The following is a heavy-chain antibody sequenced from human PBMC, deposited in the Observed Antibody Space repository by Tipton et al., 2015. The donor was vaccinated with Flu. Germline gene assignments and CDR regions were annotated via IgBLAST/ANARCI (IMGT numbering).Heavy chain of an antibody. J-gene: IGHJ6*02. CDR2: ISGDGTST. CDR1: GFTFSTYW. Sequence: VQLVQSGGGLIQPGGSLRLSCAASGFTFSTYWMHWVRQAPGKGLVWVSRISGDGTSTTYADSVKGRFTISRDNAKNTLYLQMNSLRAEDTAVYYCARDLRTVGVWGQGTTVTVSS. D-gene: IGHD2-2*01. V-gene: IGHV3-74*01. CDR3: ARDLRTVGV.